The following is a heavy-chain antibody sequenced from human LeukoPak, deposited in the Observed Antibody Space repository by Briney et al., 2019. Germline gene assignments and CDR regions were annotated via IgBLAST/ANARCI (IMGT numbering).Heavy chain of an antibody. CDR3: AHVYSSSFYLLKENWFDP. V-gene: IGHV2-5*02. J-gene: IGHJ5*02. CDR2: IYWDDDK. CDR1: GFSLSTSGVG. D-gene: IGHD6-6*01. Sequence: VSGPTLVNPTQTLTLTCTFSGFSLSTSGVGVGWIRQPPGKALEWLALIYWDDDKRYSPSLKSRLTITKDTSKNQVVLTMTNMDPVDTATYYCAHVYSSSFYLLKENWFDPWGQGTLVTVSS.